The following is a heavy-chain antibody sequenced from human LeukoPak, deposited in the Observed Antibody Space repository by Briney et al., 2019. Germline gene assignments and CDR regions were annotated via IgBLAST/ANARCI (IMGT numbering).Heavy chain of an antibody. D-gene: IGHD1-26*01. Sequence: SETLSLTCTVSGGSISSYYWSWIRQPPGKGLEWIGYIYYSGGTNYNPSLKSRVTISVDTSKKQFSLKLTSVTAADTAVYYCARDGYSAIDYWGQGTLVTVSS. CDR1: GGSISSYY. CDR2: IYYSGGT. CDR3: ARDGYSAIDY. V-gene: IGHV4-59*01. J-gene: IGHJ4*02.